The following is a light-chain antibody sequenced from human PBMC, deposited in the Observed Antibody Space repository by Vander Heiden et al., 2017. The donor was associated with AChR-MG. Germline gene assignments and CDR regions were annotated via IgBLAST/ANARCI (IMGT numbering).Light chain of an antibody. J-gene: IGLJ1*01. Sequence: QSALTQPRSVSGSPGQSVTISCTGSSSDVGRYHFVSWYQQSPDNVPKIILYDVNQRPSGVPDRFSGSKSANTASLTISGLQAEDEAEYYCCSYAGDYNYVFGTGTLVTVL. CDR1: SSDVGRYHF. CDR2: DVN. CDR3: CSYAGDYNYV. V-gene: IGLV2-11*01.